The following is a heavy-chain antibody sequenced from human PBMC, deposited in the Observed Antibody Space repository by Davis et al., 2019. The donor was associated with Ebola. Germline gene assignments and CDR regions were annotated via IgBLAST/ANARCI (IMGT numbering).Heavy chain of an antibody. CDR2: IYYSGSP. J-gene: IGHJ4*02. Sequence: MPSQTLSPTCPLSAGSTSSYYWSWIRQPPGKGLEWIGYIYYSGSPNYNPSLKRRVTISVDTSKNQFSLKLSSVSAADTAVYYCARGPTVINFDYWGQGTLVTVSS. CDR1: AGSTSSYY. V-gene: IGHV4-59*12. CDR3: ARGPTVINFDY. D-gene: IGHD4-17*01.